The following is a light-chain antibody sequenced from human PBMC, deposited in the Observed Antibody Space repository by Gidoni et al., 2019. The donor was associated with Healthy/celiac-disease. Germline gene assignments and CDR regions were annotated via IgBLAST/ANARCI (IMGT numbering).Light chain of an antibody. J-gene: IGLJ2*01. CDR2: GKN. CDR1: SLSSYY. V-gene: IGLV3-19*01. Sequence: SSELTQDPAVSVALGQTVRITCQGDSLSSYYASWYQQTPGQARVLVIYGKNKRPSEIPDRFSGSSSGNTASLTITGAQAEDEADYYCNSRDSSGNHVVFGGGTKLTVL. CDR3: NSRDSSGNHVV.